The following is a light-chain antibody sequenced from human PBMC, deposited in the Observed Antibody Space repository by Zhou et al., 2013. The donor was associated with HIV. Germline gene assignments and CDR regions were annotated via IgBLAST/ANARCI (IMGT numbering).Light chain of an antibody. CDR2: DAS. CDR3: QQRRNWPPLT. J-gene: IGKJ4*01. Sequence: DIVLTQSPATLSLSPGERGTLSCRASQNIKTSLAWYQQKPGQPPRLLIYDASHRATGVPARFSGSGSGTDFTLTISSLEPEDFAVYYCQQRRNWPPLTFGGGTKVEMK. CDR1: QNIKTS. V-gene: IGKV3-11*01.